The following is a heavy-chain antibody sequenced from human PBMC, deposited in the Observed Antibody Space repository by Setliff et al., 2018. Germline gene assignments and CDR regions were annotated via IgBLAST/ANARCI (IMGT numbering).Heavy chain of an antibody. CDR3: ASPQRGNFYASFDI. Sequence: GESLQISCQGSGYSFTNYWIGWVRQMPGKGLEWMGIIYPGDSDTRYSTSFQGQVTISADKSISTAYLQWSSLKASDTAMYYCASPQRGNFYASFDIWGQGTMVTVSS. CDR2: IYPGDSDT. CDR1: GYSFTNYW. V-gene: IGHV5-51*01. J-gene: IGHJ3*02. D-gene: IGHD3-16*01.